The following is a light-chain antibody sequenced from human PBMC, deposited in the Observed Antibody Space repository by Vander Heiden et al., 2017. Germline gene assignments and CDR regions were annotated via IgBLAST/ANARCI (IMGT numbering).Light chain of an antibody. CDR3: CSYAGSGPFV. Sequence: QSALAQPASVSGSPGQPITISCTGPNTDGVTYDFDSWYQQHPGKAPKLLIYDVANRPSGVSHRFSGSKSGNTASLTISGLQADDEAYYYCCSYAGSGPFVFGPGTKLTVL. V-gene: IGLV2-23*02. CDR1: NTDGVTYDF. J-gene: IGLJ1*01. CDR2: DVA.